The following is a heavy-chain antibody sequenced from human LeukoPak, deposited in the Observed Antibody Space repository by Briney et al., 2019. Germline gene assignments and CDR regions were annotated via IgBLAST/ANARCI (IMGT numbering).Heavy chain of an antibody. J-gene: IGHJ4*02. D-gene: IGHD1-26*01. CDR3: ARRSGSYYHY. V-gene: IGHV4-34*01. CDR2: INHSGST. Sequence: SETLSLTCVVYGGSFSGYYWSWIRQPPGKGLEWIGEINHSGSTNYNPSLKSRVTISVDTSKNQFSLKLSSVTAADTAVYYCARRSGSYYHYWGQGTLVTVSS. CDR1: GGSFSGYY.